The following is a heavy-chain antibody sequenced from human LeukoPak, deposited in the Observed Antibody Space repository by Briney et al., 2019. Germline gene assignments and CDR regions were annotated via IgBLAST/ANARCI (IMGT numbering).Heavy chain of an antibody. CDR3: ARAGTCSSTSCDGGIEY. J-gene: IGHJ4*02. D-gene: IGHD2-2*01. CDR2: ISTTSTYI. V-gene: IGHV3-21*06. CDR1: GFAFSSYN. Sequence: GGSLRLSCAASGFAFSSYNMKWVRQARGKGLEWGSFISTTSTYIYYADSVEGRFTVSRDNSKNLLYLQVDSLRVEDTAVYYCARAGTCSSTSCDGGIEYWGQGTLVTISS.